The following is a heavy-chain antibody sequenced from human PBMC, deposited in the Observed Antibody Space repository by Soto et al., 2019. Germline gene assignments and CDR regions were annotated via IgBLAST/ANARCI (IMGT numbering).Heavy chain of an antibody. CDR2: IFSTGTT. J-gene: IGHJ4*02. CDR1: GDSISSSTYY. CDR3: ARHDYGDGFSH. Sequence: QLQLQESGPGLVKPSETLSLTCTVSGDSISSSTYYWGWIRRPPGKGLEWIATIFSTGTTHYNPSLRSRVTISVDTSKNQFSLTVHSVTAADTAAYYCARHDYGDGFSHWGQESQVTVSS. D-gene: IGHD4-17*01. V-gene: IGHV4-39*01.